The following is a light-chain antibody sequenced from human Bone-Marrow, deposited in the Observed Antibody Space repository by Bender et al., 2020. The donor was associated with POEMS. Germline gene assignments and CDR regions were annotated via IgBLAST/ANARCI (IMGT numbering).Light chain of an antibody. CDR1: SSDIGNYHL. V-gene: IGLV2-23*01. CDR3: YSYADSWV. CDR2: EDT. J-gene: IGLJ3*02. Sequence: QSALTQPASVSGSPGQSITISCTGTSSDIGNYHLVSWYQQHPGKAPKLMIYEDTKRPSGVSNRFSGSKSGNTASLTISGLQGEDEADYYCYSYADSWVFGGGTKLTVL.